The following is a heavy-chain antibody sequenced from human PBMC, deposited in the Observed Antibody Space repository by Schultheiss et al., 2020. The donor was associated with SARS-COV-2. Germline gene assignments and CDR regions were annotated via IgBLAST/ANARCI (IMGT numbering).Heavy chain of an antibody. CDR2: IYYSGST. CDR3: ARARETYCTNGVCSNYYYYGMDV. J-gene: IGHJ6*02. CDR1: GGSVSSGSYY. V-gene: IGHV4-61*01. D-gene: IGHD2-8*01. Sequence: SETLSLTCTVSGGSVSSGSYYWSWIRQPPGKGLEWIGYIYYSGSTNYNPSLKSRVTISVDTSKNQFSLKLSSVTAADTAVYYCARARETYCTNGVCSNYYYYGMDVWGQGTTVTVSS.